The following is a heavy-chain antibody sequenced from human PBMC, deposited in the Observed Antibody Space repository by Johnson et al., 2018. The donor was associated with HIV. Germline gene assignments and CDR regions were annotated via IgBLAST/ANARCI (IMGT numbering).Heavy chain of an antibody. CDR2: IRYDGSHK. V-gene: IGHV3-30*02. Sequence: VQLVESGGGVVQPGGSLRLSCAASGFTFSNYGMHWVRQAPGKGLEWVAFIRYDGSHKYYGESVKGRFTISRDKSKNTLYLQMNSLRVEDTAVYYCAREVGYSDAFDIWGQGTMVTVSS. CDR3: AREVGYSDAFDI. J-gene: IGHJ3*02. D-gene: IGHD2-15*01. CDR1: GFTFSNYG.